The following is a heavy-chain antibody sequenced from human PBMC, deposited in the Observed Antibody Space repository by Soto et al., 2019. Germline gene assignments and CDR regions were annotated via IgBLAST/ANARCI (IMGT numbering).Heavy chain of an antibody. CDR3: ARDFHIAVAGTDY. V-gene: IGHV3-33*01. J-gene: IGHJ4*02. CDR1: GFTFSSYG. Sequence: QVQLVESGGGVVQPGRSLRLSCAASGFTFSSYGMHWVRQAPGKGLEWVAVIWYDGSNKYYADSVKGRFTISRDNSKNTLYLQMNSLRAEDTAVYYCARDFHIAVAGTDYWGQGTLVTVSS. D-gene: IGHD6-19*01. CDR2: IWYDGSNK.